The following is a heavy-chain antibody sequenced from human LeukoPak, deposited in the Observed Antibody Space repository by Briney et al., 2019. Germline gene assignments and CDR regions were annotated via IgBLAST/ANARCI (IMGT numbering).Heavy chain of an antibody. V-gene: IGHV3-11*06. CDR2: ISSSSSYT. D-gene: IGHD6-13*01. CDR1: GFTFSDYY. J-gene: IGHJ4*02. CDR3: AREVNTAAGTQVDY. Sequence: KSGGSLRLSCVASGFTFSDYYMSWIRQAPGKGLEWVSYISSSSSYTKYADSVEGRFTISRDNTKNSLYLQMNSLRAEDTAVYYCAREVNTAAGTQVDYWGQGTLVTVSS.